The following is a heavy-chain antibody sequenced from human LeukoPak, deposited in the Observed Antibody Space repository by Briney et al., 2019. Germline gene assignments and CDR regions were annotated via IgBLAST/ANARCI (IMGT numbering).Heavy chain of an antibody. CDR1: GGTFSSYA. D-gene: IGHD6-13*01. V-gene: IGHV1-69*06. CDR3: ARAAAAGPITPYYFDY. J-gene: IGHJ4*02. CDR2: IIPIFGTA. Sequence: GASVKVSCKASGGTFSSYAISWVRQAPGQGLEWMGGIIPIFGTANYAQKFQGRVTITADKSTSTAYMELSSLRSEDTAVYYCARAAAAGPITPYYFDYWGQGTLVTVSS.